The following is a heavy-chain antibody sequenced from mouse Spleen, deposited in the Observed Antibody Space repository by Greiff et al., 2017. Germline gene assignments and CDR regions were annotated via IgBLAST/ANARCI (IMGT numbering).Heavy chain of an antibody. CDR3: ARGGLRRGGDYFDY. CDR2: ISNGGGST. Sequence: EVQLVESGGGLVQPGGSLKLSCATSGFTFSDYYMYWVRQTPEKRLEWVAYISNGGGSTYYPDTVKGRFTISRDNAKNTLYLQMSRLKSEDTAMYYCARGGLRRGGDYFDYWGQGTTLTVSS. CDR1: GFTFSDYY. D-gene: IGHD2-2*01. V-gene: IGHV5-12*02. J-gene: IGHJ2*01.